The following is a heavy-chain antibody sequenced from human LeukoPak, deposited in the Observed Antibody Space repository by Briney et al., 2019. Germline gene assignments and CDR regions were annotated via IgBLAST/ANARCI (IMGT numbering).Heavy chain of an antibody. CDR2: ISGSNGNT. D-gene: IGHD2-2*02. CDR1: GYTFTRYG. CDR3: ARELGVGGCSSTSCYNSPKSPIFDY. Sequence: ASVKVSCKAFGYTFTRYGVSWVRQAPGQGLEWIGWISGSNGNTNYAQNFQGRVTMTTDSSTSTAYMELRSLRSDDTAVYYCARELGVGGCSSTSCYNSPKSPIFDYWGQGTLVTVSS. J-gene: IGHJ4*02. V-gene: IGHV1-18*01.